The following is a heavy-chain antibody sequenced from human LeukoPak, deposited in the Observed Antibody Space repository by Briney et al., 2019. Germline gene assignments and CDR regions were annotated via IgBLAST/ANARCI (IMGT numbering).Heavy chain of an antibody. V-gene: IGHV3-30*02. J-gene: IGHJ4*02. CDR1: GFTFSSYG. CDR3: ASEYYYDSSGFDY. Sequence: GGSLRLSCAASGFTFSSYGMHWVRQAPGKGLEWVAFIRYDGSNKYYADSVKGRFTISRDNSKNTLYLQMNSLRAEDTAVYYCASEYYYDSSGFDYWGQGTLVTVSS. D-gene: IGHD3-22*01. CDR2: IRYDGSNK.